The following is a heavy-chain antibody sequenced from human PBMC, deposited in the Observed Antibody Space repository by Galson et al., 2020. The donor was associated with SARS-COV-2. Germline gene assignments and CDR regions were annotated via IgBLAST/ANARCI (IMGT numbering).Heavy chain of an antibody. J-gene: IGHJ4*02. CDR2: IFNGGNT. CDR1: GLTVSNHY. Sequence: GSLRLSCAASGLTVSNHYMSWVRPAPGEGLGRGSVIFNGGNTYFADYVKGRFSVSRDNSKNTLFLQMNGLRAEDTAVYYCARDTPMYSGGWYPGYWGQGTLVTVSS. CDR3: ARDTPMYSGGWYPGY. D-gene: IGHD6-19*01. V-gene: IGHV3-53*01.